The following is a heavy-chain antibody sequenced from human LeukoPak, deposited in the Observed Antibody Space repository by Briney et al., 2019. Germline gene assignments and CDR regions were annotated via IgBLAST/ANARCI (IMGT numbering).Heavy chain of an antibody. CDR1: GGSIRSYY. D-gene: IGHD1-1*01. CDR3: ASNGRTTSAFDI. J-gene: IGHJ3*02. CDR2: IYTSGST. Sequence: PSETLSLTCTVSGGSIRSYYWSWIRQPAGKGLEWIGRIYTSGSTNYNPSLKSRVTMSVDTSKNQFSLKLSSVTAADTAVYYCASNGRTTSAFDIWGQGTMVTVSS. V-gene: IGHV4-4*07.